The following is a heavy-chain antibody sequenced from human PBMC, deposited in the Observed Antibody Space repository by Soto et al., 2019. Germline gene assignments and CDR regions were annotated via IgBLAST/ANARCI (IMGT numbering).Heavy chain of an antibody. D-gene: IGHD5-18*01. V-gene: IGHV4-59*08. CDR2: IYYSGST. J-gene: IGHJ6*03. Sequence: ASETLSLTCTVSGGSISSYYGSWIRQPPGKGLEWIGYIYYSGSTNYNPSLKSRVTISVDTSKNQFSLKLSSVTAADTAVYYCARRLGVDTAMVPYSYYYMDVWGKGTTVTVSS. CDR1: GGSISSYY. CDR3: ARRLGVDTAMVPYSYYYMDV.